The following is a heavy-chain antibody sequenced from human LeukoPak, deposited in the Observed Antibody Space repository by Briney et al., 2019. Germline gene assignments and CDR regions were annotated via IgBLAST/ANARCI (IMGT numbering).Heavy chain of an antibody. CDR1: GFTFSSYA. Sequence: PGGSLRLSCAASGFTFSSYAMHWVRQAPGKGLEWVAVISYDGSNKYYADSVKGRFTISRDNSKNTLYLQMNSLRAEDTAVYYCAREGTTIIVVVPAYWDYWGQGTLVTVPS. CDR2: ISYDGSNK. D-gene: IGHD2-2*01. J-gene: IGHJ4*02. V-gene: IGHV3-30-3*01. CDR3: AREGTTIIVVVPAYWDY.